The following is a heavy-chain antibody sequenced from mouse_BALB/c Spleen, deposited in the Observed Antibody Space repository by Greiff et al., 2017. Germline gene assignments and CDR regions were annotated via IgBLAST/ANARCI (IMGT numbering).Heavy chain of an antibody. CDR3: TSTAGGFAY. Sequence: EVHLVESGGGLVQPGGSMKLSCVASGFTFSNYWMNWVRQSPEKGLEWVAEIRLKSNNYATHYAESVKGRFTISRDDSKSSVYLQMNNLRAEDTGIYYCTSTAGGFAYWGQGTLVTVSA. D-gene: IGHD1-2*01. CDR1: GFTFSNYW. J-gene: IGHJ3*01. CDR2: IRLKSNNYAT. V-gene: IGHV6-6*02.